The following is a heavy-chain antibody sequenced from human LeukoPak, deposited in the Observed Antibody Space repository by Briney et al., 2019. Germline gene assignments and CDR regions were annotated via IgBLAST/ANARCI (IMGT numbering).Heavy chain of an antibody. CDR2: ISSTGSAI. CDR1: GFTFNTYE. Sequence: GGSLRLSCAASGFTFNTYEMNWVRQAPGQGLECVSYISSTGSAIHYADSVKGRFTISRDNAQNSLFLQMNSLRAEDTAVYFCGRLWLGFGEFIPWGQGTLVIVSS. CDR3: GRLWLGFGEFIP. D-gene: IGHD3-10*01. V-gene: IGHV3-48*03. J-gene: IGHJ5*02.